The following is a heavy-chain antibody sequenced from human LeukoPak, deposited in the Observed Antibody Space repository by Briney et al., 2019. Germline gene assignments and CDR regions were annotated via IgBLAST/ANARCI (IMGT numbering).Heavy chain of an antibody. Sequence: GGSLRLSCAASGFTFNNYFMSWIRQAPGKGLEWVSYISSSGGTVYYAGSVKGRFTVSRDNAKNSLYLQMNSLRAEDTAAYYCARGLAVAANCFDYWGQGTLVTVSS. CDR2: ISSSGGTV. CDR3: ARGLAVAANCFDY. J-gene: IGHJ4*02. CDR1: GFTFNNYF. D-gene: IGHD6-19*01. V-gene: IGHV3-11*04.